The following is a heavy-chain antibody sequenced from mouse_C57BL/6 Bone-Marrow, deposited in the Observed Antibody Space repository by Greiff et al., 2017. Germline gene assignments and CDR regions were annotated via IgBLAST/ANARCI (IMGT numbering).Heavy chain of an antibody. CDR2: ISSGSSTI. CDR1: GFTFSDYG. Sequence: EVQLVESGGGLVKPGGSLKLSCAASGFTFSDYGMHWVRQAPETGLEWVAYISSGSSTIYYADTVKGRFTISRDNAKNTLFLQMTSLRSEDTAMYYCARRLAWFAYWGQGTLVTVSA. V-gene: IGHV5-17*01. D-gene: IGHD4-1*01. J-gene: IGHJ3*01. CDR3: ARRLAWFAY.